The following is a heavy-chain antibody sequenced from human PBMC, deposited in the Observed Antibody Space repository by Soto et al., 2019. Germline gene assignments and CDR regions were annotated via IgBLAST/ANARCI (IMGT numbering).Heavy chain of an antibody. Sequence: PGGSLRLSCAASGFTVNSNYMSWVRQAPGKGLEWVSVVYIGGNIYYADSVKGRFTMSRDTSKNTVDLQMNGLRAEDTAVYYCARLGTNSWFDPWGQGPLVTVSS. V-gene: IGHV3-66*04. CDR2: VYIGGNI. CDR3: ARLGTNSWFDP. CDR1: GFTVNSNY. J-gene: IGHJ5*02.